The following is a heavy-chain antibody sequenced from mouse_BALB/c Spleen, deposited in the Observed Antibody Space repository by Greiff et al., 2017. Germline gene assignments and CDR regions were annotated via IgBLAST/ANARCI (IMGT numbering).Heavy chain of an antibody. V-gene: IGHV3-2*02. CDR1: GYSITSDYA. D-gene: IGHD2-3*01. Sequence: EVKLEESGPGLVKPSQSLSLTCTVTGYSITSDYAWNWIRQFPGNKLAWMGYISYSGSTSYNPSLKSRISITRDTSKNQFFLQLNSVTTEDTATYYCARRKVYYDGYAYYYAMDYWGQGTSVTVSS. CDR2: ISYSGST. J-gene: IGHJ4*01. CDR3: ARRKVYYDGYAYYYAMDY.